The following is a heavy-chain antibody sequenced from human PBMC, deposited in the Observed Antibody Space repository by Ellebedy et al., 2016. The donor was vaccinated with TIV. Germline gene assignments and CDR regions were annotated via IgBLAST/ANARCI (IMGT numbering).Heavy chain of an antibody. CDR1: GLTFNIYV. J-gene: IGHJ4*02. CDR3: VADRYCSGGNCYWVDY. CDR2: ISGSGGRT. V-gene: IGHV3-23*01. Sequence: GESLKISCAASGLTFNIYVMNWVRQAPGKGLEWVSTISGSGGRTHYADSVKGRLTISRDNSKNTLYLQVNSLRAEDTAVYYCVADRYCSGGNCYWVDYWGQGTLVTVSS. D-gene: IGHD2-15*01.